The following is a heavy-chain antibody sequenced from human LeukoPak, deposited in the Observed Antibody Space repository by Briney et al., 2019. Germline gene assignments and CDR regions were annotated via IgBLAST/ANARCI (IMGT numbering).Heavy chain of an antibody. CDR3: ARSDYYDSSGYYYGYYFDY. J-gene: IGHJ4*02. V-gene: IGHV1-3*01. D-gene: IGHD3-22*01. CDR2: LNAGNGST. Sequence: ASVKVSCKASGYTFTSYAMHWVRQAPGQRLEWIGWLNAGNGSTKYSQKFQGRVTITRDTSASTAYMELSSLRSEDTAVYYCARSDYYDSSGYYYGYYFDYWGQGTLVTVSS. CDR1: GYTFTSYA.